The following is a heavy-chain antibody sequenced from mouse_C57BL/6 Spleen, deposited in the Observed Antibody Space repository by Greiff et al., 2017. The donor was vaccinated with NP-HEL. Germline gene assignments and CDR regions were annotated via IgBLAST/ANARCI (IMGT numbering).Heavy chain of an antibody. CDR2: IDPEDGDT. CDR3: THYDYDVGYAMDY. V-gene: IGHV14-1*01. D-gene: IGHD2-4*01. CDR1: GFNIKDYY. Sequence: EVKLMESGAELVRPGASVKLSCTASGFNIKDYYMHWVKQRPEQGLEWIGRIDPEDGDTEYAPKFQGKATMTADTSSNTAYLQLSSLTSEDTAVYYCTHYDYDVGYAMDYWGQGTSVTVSS. J-gene: IGHJ4*01.